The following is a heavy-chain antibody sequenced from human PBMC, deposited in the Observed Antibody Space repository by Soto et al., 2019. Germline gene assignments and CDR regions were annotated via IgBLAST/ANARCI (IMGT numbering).Heavy chain of an antibody. D-gene: IGHD5-12*01. J-gene: IGHJ4*02. CDR1: GGSISSSSYY. Sequence: SETLSLTCTVSGGSISSSSYYWGWIRQPPGKGLEWIGSIYYSGSTYYNPSLKSRVTISVDTSKNQFSLKLSSVTAADTAVYYCARLSNSGYDSPTFDYWGQGTLVTVS. V-gene: IGHV4-39*01. CDR3: ARLSNSGYDSPTFDY. CDR2: IYYSGST.